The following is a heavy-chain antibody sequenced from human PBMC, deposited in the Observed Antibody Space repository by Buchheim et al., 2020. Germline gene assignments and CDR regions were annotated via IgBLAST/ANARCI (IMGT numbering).Heavy chain of an antibody. J-gene: IGHJ4*02. D-gene: IGHD1-14*01. CDR1: GGSISSYY. V-gene: IGHV4-59*01. CDR2: IYYSGST. CDR3: ARARYDPARFDY. Sequence: QVQLQESGPGLVKPSETLSLTCTVSGGSISSYYWSWIRQPPGKGLEWIGYIYYSGSTNYNPSLKSRVTISVDTSKNQFSLKLSSVTAADTAVYYCARARYDPARFDYWGQGTL.